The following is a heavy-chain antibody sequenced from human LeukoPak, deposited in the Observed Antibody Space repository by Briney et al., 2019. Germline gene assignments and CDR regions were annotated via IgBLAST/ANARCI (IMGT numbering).Heavy chain of an antibody. D-gene: IGHD3-10*01. CDR2: MYSGGAT. CDR1: GISFSGTF. Sequence: VGSLRLSCVASGISFSGTFMSWVRQAPGKGLEWVSTMYSGGATHYADSVKGRFSVSRDNVENTLYLQMDNLRVEDTAVYYCARVVTFELDYWGQGTPVLVSS. J-gene: IGHJ4*02. CDR3: ARVVTFELDY. V-gene: IGHV3-53*01.